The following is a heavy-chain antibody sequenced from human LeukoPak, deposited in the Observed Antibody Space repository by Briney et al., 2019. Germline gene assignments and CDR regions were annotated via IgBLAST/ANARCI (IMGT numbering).Heavy chain of an antibody. J-gene: IGHJ4*02. D-gene: IGHD1-26*01. CDR3: AREYYSGNYYVFDH. V-gene: IGHV3-30-3*01. Sequence: GGSLRLSCAASGFTFTDYAIHWVRQAPGKGLEWVAVISYDGDHKYYPDSVKGRFTISRDNSKNTVYLQMNSLRVEDTAVYFCAREYYSGNYYVFDHWGQGTLVTVSS. CDR1: GFTFTDYA. CDR2: ISYDGDHK.